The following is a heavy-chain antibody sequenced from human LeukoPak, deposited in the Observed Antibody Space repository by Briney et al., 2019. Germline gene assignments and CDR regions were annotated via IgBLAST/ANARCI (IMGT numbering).Heavy chain of an antibody. V-gene: IGHV3-23*01. CDR2: ISGSGGST. CDR1: GFTFSSYA. Sequence: PGGSLRLSCAASGFTFSSYAMSWVRQAPGKGLEWVSAISGSGGSTYYADSVKGRFTISRDNSKNTLYLQMNSLRAEDTAVYYCARGSGSGWSTKDYWGQGTLVTVSS. CDR3: ARGSGSGWSTKDY. J-gene: IGHJ4*02. D-gene: IGHD6-19*01.